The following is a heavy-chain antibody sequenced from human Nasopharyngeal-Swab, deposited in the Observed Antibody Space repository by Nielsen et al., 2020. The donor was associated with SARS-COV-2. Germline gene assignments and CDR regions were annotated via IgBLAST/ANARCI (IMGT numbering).Heavy chain of an antibody. CDR3: ARENYYDSSGLDY. CDR1: GYIFTGYY. V-gene: IGHV1-2*02. J-gene: IGHJ4*02. D-gene: IGHD3-22*01. Sequence: ASVKVSCKASGYIFTGYYMHWVRQAPGQGLEWMGWINPNSGGTNYAQKFQGRVTMTRDTSISTAYMELSRLRSDDTAVYYCARENYYDSSGLDYWGQGTLVTVSS. CDR2: INPNSGGT.